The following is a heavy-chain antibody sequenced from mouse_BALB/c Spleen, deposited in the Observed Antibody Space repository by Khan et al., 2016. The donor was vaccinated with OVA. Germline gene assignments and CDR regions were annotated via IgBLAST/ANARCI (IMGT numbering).Heavy chain of an antibody. CDR2: ILPGSGNN. CDR1: GYTFSNYW. Sequence: QVQLQQSGAELMKPGASVKISCKATGYTFSNYWIEWVKQRPGHGLEWIGEILPGSGNNNYNEKFKGKATFTADISSNTAYMQLSSLTSEDSAVYDCARGNYYGITSWFGYWGQGTLVTVSA. D-gene: IGHD1-1*01. J-gene: IGHJ3*01. CDR3: ARGNYYGITSWFGY. V-gene: IGHV1-9*01.